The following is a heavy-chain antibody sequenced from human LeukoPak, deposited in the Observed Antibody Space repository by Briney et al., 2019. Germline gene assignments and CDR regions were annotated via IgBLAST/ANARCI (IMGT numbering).Heavy chain of an antibody. CDR3: ARGYGAGNYRRPFYGMDV. CDR2: LNWNGDIT. Sequence: WPGGSLTLSCAASGFTFNDYGMTWVRQAPGKGLEWVSGLNWNGDITRYADSVKGRFTISRDNAKNYVYLQMDSLSAEDTAFYYCARGYGAGNYRRPFYGMDVWGQGTTVTVSS. V-gene: IGHV3-20*04. D-gene: IGHD3-10*01. J-gene: IGHJ6*02. CDR1: GFTFNDYG.